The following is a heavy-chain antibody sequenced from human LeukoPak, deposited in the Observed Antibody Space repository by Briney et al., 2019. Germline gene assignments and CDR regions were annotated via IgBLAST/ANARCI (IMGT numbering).Heavy chain of an antibody. D-gene: IGHD3-16*02. CDR1: GGSFSGYY. CDR2: INHSGST. CDR3: ASLYYDYVWGSYRYTPYFDY. J-gene: IGHJ4*02. V-gene: IGHV4-34*01. Sequence: SETLSLTCAVYGGSFSGYYWSWIRQPSGKGLEWIGEINHSGSTNYNPSLKSRVTISVDTSKNQFSLKLSSVTAADTAVYYCASLYYDYVWGSYRYTPYFDYWGQGTLVTVSS.